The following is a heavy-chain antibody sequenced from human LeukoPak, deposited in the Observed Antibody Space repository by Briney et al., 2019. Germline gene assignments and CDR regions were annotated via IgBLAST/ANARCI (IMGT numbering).Heavy chain of an antibody. Sequence: PGRSLRLSCAASGFTFDDYAMHWVRQAPGKGLEWVSGISWNSGNIGYADSVKGRFTISRDNAKNSLYLQMNSLRVEDTAIYFCAGAYSAYDPFDYWGQGILVTVSS. J-gene: IGHJ4*02. D-gene: IGHD5-12*01. CDR1: GFTFDDYA. CDR2: ISWNSGNI. CDR3: AGAYSAYDPFDY. V-gene: IGHV3-9*01.